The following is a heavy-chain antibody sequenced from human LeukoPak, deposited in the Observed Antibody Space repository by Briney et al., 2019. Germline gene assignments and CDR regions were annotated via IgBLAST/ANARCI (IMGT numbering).Heavy chain of an antibody. J-gene: IGHJ3*02. Sequence: GGSLRLSCAASGFTFSSYAMSWVRQAPGKGLEWVSGITSSGGNTYYADSVKGRFTIFRDNSKNTLYLQMNSLRAEDMAVYYCAKENTMIVLGAFDIWGQGTMVTVSS. CDR3: AKENTMIVLGAFDI. D-gene: IGHD3-22*01. CDR2: ITSSGGNT. CDR1: GFTFSSYA. V-gene: IGHV3-23*01.